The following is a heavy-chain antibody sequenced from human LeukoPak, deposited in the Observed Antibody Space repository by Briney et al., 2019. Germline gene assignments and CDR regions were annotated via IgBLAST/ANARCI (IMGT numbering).Heavy chain of an antibody. J-gene: IGHJ4*02. D-gene: IGHD4-17*01. Sequence: SETLSLTCAVSGGSISSSNWWSSVRQPPGKGLEWIGEIYHSGSTTYNPSLKSRVTISVHKSNNQFSLKLSSVTAADTAVYYCASLDYGDYHFYFDYWGQGTLVTVSS. CDR2: IYHSGST. V-gene: IGHV4-4*02. CDR1: GGSISSSNW. CDR3: ASLDYGDYHFYFDY.